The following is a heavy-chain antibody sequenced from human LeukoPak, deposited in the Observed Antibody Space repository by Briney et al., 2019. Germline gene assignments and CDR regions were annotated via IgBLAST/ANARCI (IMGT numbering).Heavy chain of an antibody. CDR1: GGSISSSSYY. D-gene: IGHD3-9*01. CDR2: IYYSGST. J-gene: IGHJ4*02. Sequence: SETLSLTCTVSGGSISSSSYYWGWIRQPPGKGLEWIGSIYYSGSTYYNPSLKSRVTISVDTSKNQFPLKVTSVTAADTAVYYCARDDTAYYDILTGYSVSGFDYWGQGTLVTVSS. V-gene: IGHV4-39*01. CDR3: ARDDTAYYDILTGYSVSGFDY.